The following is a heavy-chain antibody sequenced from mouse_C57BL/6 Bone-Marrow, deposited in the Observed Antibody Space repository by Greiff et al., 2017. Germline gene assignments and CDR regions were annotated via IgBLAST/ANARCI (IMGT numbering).Heavy chain of an antibody. CDR3: ARPCYSNNWYFDV. CDR1: GYTFTSYW. J-gene: IGHJ1*03. CDR2: IYPGSGST. Sequence: QVQLKQPGAELVKPGASVKMSCKASGYTFTSYWITWVKQRPGQGLEWIGDIYPGSGSTNYNEKFKSKATLTVDTSSSTAYMQLSSLTSEDSAVYYGARPCYSNNWYFDVWGTGTTVPVSS. V-gene: IGHV1-55*01. D-gene: IGHD2-5*01.